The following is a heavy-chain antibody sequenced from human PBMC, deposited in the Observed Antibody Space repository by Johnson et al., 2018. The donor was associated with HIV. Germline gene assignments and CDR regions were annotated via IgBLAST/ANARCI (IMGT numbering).Heavy chain of an antibody. CDR3: AKGACGGDCFSHDAFYI. V-gene: IGHV3-30*02. CDR2: IRHDGSKK. J-gene: IGHJ3*02. D-gene: IGHD2-21*02. CDR1: GFSFSDYY. Sequence: QVQLVESGGGLVKPGGSLRLSCAASGFSFSDYYMSWIRQAPGKGLEWVAFIRHDGSKKYYADSVKGRFTISRDDSKNTVYLQMNSLRAEDTAVYYCAKGACGGDCFSHDAFYIWGQGTMVTVSS.